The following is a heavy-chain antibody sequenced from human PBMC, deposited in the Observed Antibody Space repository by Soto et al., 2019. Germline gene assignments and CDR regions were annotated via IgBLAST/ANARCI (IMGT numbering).Heavy chain of an antibody. CDR2: ISAYNGNT. Sequence: GASVKVSCKASGYTFTSYGISWVRQAPGQGLEWMGWISAYNGNTNYAQKLQGRVTMTTDTSTSTAYMELRSLRSDDTAVYYCARDYPYYYDSSGSIFPDYPGQGTLVTVSS. CDR3: ARDYPYYYDSSGSIFPDY. J-gene: IGHJ4*02. V-gene: IGHV1-18*01. CDR1: GYTFTSYG. D-gene: IGHD3-22*01.